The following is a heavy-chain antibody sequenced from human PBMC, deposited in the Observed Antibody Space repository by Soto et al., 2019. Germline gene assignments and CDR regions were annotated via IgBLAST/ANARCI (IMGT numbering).Heavy chain of an antibody. V-gene: IGHV1-69*01. CDR3: EREKTRYYNSSGYSEYNWFDP. CDR2: IIPIFGTA. J-gene: IGHJ5*02. CDR1: GGTFSSYA. Sequence: QVQLVQSGAEVKKPGSSVKVSCKASGGTFSSYAISWVRQAPGQGLEWMGGIIPIFGTANYAQKFQGRVTITADESTSTAYMELSSLRSEDTAVYYCEREKTRYYNSSGYSEYNWFDPWGQGTLVTVSS. D-gene: IGHD3-22*01.